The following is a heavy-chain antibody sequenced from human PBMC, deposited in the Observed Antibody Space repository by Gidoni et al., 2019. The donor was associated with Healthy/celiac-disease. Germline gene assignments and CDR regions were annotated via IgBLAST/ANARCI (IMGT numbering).Heavy chain of an antibody. V-gene: IGHV4-39*07. D-gene: IGHD5-12*01. J-gene: IGHJ4*02. CDR2: IYYSGST. CDR1: GGSISSSSYY. Sequence: QLQLQESGPGLVTPSETLSLTCTVSGGSISSSSYYWGWIRQPPGKGLEWIGSIYYSGSTYYNPSLKSRVTISVDTSKNQFSLKLSSVTAADTAVYYCARVYSGYERRAFDYWGQGTLVTVSS. CDR3: ARVYSGYERRAFDY.